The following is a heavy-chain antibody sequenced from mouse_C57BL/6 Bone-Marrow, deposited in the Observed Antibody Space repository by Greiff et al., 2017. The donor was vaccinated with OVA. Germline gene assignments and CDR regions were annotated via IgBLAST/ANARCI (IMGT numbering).Heavy chain of an antibody. J-gene: IGHJ2*01. CDR2: IHPSDSDT. D-gene: IGHD1-1*01. CDR1: GYTFTSYW. Sequence: QVQLQQPGAELVKPGASVKVSCKASGYTFTSYWMHWVKQRPGQGLEWIGRIHPSDSDTNYNQKLKGKATLTVDKSSSTAYMQLSSLTSEDSSFYYCAIRRGTTVVGKNYFDYWGQGTTLTVSS. CDR3: AIRRGTTVVGKNYFDY. V-gene: IGHV1-74*01.